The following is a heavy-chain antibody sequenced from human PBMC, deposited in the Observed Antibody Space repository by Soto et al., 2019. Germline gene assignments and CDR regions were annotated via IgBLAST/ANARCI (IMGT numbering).Heavy chain of an antibody. D-gene: IGHD2-15*01. V-gene: IGHV3-30-3*01. CDR1: GFTFSSYA. CDR2: ISYDGSNK. J-gene: IGHJ4*02. Sequence: QVQLVESGGGVVQPGRSLRLSCAASGFTFSSYAMHWVRQAPGKGLEWVAVISYDGSNKYYADSVKGRFTISRDNSKNAVYLQMNSLGAEDAAVDYCARGPIACSGGSCRYYFDYWGQGTLVTVSS. CDR3: ARGPIACSGGSCRYYFDY.